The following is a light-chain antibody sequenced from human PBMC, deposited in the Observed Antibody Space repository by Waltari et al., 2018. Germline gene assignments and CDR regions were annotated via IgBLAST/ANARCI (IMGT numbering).Light chain of an antibody. CDR3: HHYVRLPAT. J-gene: IGKJ1*01. Sequence: EIVLTQSPGSLTSSPEERVTLSCRASKSVSRALAWDQQKTGQAHRLLTFGASNRATAIPDRFSGSGSETDFSLTIMRLEPEDVAVYYCHHYVRLPATFGRGTKVEIK. CDR1: KSVSRA. V-gene: IGKV3-20*01. CDR2: GAS.